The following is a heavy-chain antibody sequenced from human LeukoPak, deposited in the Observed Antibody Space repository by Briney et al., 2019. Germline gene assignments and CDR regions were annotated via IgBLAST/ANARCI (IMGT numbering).Heavy chain of an antibody. CDR1: GFTFSTYG. D-gene: IGHD3-22*01. CDR3: TRDHWGRITSGGYFEY. CDR2: ISPSGGIT. V-gene: IGHV3-23*01. Sequence: HPGGSLRLSCAASGFTFSTYGMNWVRQAPGKGLEWVSGISPSGGITYYTDSVKGRFTISRDFYTLFLHMTSLRPEDTAVYFCTRDHWGRITSGGYFEYWGQGTLVTVPS. J-gene: IGHJ4*02.